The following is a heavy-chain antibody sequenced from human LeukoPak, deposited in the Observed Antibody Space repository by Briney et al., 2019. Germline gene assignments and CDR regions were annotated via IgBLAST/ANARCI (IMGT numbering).Heavy chain of an antibody. CDR3: ARLADYGNYGPREYLDF. D-gene: IGHD4-11*01. V-gene: IGHV3-21*01. Sequence: GGSLRLSCAASGFTFSNYGMNWVRQAPGKGLEWVSSISSSSSSIYYADSLKGRFTISRDNTKTSLYLQMNSLRAEDTAVYYCARLADYGNYGPREYLDFWGQGTLVTVSS. J-gene: IGHJ4*02. CDR2: ISSSSSSI. CDR1: GFTFSNYG.